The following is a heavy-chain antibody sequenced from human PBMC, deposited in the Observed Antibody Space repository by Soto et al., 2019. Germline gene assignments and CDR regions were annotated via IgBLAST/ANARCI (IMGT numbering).Heavy chain of an antibody. Sequence: QVQLVESGGGVVQPGRSLRLSCAASGFTFSSYGMHWVRQAPGKGLEWVAVISYDGSNKYYADSVKGRFTISRDNSKNTLYLQMKGLRADDTAVYYCAKGGNYDYVWGSYRLLNSLDYWCQGTLVTVSS. J-gene: IGHJ4*02. CDR3: AKGGNYDYVWGSYRLLNSLDY. D-gene: IGHD3-16*02. CDR2: ISYDGSNK. CDR1: GFTFSSYG. V-gene: IGHV3-30*18.